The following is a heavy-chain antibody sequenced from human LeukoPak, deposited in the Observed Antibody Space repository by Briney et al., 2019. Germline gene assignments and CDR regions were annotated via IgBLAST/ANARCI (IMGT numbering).Heavy chain of an antibody. V-gene: IGHV3-53*01. Sequence: GGSLRLSCVVSGFTVSNNYMSWVRQAPRKGLEWVSLIYSSGSTYYADSVKGRFTISRDNSKNTVYLQMNSLRAEDTAMYYCARRDDHNGRDYWGQGTLVTVSS. CDR3: ARRDDHNGRDY. CDR1: GFTVSNNY. J-gene: IGHJ4*02. CDR2: IYSSGST. D-gene: IGHD5-24*01.